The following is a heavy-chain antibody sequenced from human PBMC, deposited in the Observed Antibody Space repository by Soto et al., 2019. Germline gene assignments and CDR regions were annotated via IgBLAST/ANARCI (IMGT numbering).Heavy chain of an antibody. CDR2: FDPEDGET. V-gene: IGHV1-24*01. CDR1: GYTLTELS. Sequence: ASVKVSCKVSGYTLTELSMHWVRQAPGKGLEWMGGFDPEDGETIYAQKFQGRVTMTEDTSTDTAYMELSSLRSEDTAVYYCETYYGDYPGFDDWGQGTLDTVSS. CDR3: ETYYGDYPGFDD. J-gene: IGHJ4*02. D-gene: IGHD4-17*01.